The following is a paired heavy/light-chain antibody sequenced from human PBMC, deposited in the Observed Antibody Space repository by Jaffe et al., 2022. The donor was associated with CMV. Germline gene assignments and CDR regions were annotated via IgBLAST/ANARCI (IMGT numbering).Heavy chain of an antibody. CDR2: IQQDGSEK. Sequence: EVQLVESGGGLVQPGGSLRLSCAASGFTFSSYWMTWVRQAPGKGLEWVANIQQDGSEKYFVDSVKGRFTISRDNAKNSLYLQMSRLRAEDTALYFCARGGSGWKFYGTDVWGQGTTVTVSS. CDR3: ARGGSGWKFYGTDV. V-gene: IGHV3-7*01. J-gene: IGHJ6*02. D-gene: IGHD6-19*01. CDR1: GFTFSSYW.
Light chain of an antibody. CDR3: QSADTSGTYVV. J-gene: IGLJ3*02. Sequence: SYELTQPPSVSVSPGQTARITCSGDALAKQYTYWYQQKPGQAPVVVIIKDNERPSGIPERFSGSSSGTTVTLTISGVQAEDEADYYCQSADTSGTYVVFGGGTKLTVL. CDR2: KDN. V-gene: IGLV3-25*03. CDR1: ALAKQY.